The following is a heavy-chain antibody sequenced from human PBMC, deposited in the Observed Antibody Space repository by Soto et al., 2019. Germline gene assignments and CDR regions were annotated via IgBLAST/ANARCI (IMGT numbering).Heavy chain of an antibody. CDR2: ISYDGSRK. J-gene: IGHJ4*02. V-gene: IGHV3-30*18. D-gene: IGHD4-4*01. CDR3: AKGPPDYMVPYYFDY. Sequence: QVQLVESGGGVVQPGRSLRLSCAASGFTFSSYGMHWVRQAPGKGLEWVTFISYDGSRKFYADSVRGRFTISRDNSKNTLYLQMNSLRAEDTAVYYCAKGPPDYMVPYYFDYWGQGTLVTVSS. CDR1: GFTFSSYG.